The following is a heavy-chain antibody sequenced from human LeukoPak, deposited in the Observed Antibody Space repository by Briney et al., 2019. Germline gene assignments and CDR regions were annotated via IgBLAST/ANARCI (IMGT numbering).Heavy chain of an antibody. Sequence: GGSLRLSCVASGFTFSSYEMNWVRQSPGKGLEWVSYISSSGTPIYYADSVKGRFTISRDNAKNLLYLQMNSLRAGDTAVYYCARYSSNFDYWGQGTLVTVSS. J-gene: IGHJ4*02. CDR2: ISSSGTPI. V-gene: IGHV3-48*03. CDR1: GFTFSSYE. CDR3: ARYSSNFDY. D-gene: IGHD2-21*01.